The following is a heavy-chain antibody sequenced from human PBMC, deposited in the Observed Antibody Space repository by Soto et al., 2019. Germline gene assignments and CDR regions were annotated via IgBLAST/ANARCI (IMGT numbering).Heavy chain of an antibody. J-gene: IGHJ6*02. CDR3: TREGPRGKGRYGGGYYYYYGMDV. D-gene: IGHD1-20*01. CDR2: IRSKAYGGTT. Sequence: GGSLRLSCTASGFTFGDYAMSWVRQAPGKGLEWVGFIRSKAYGGTTEYAASVKGRFTISRDDSKSIAYLQMNSLKTEDTAVYYCTREGPRGKGRYGGGYYYYYGMDVWGQGTTVTVSS. CDR1: GFTFGDYA. V-gene: IGHV3-49*04.